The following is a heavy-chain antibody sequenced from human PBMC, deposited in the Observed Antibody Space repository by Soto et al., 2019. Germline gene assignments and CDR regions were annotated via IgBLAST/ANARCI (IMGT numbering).Heavy chain of an antibody. CDR2: LDQGGGEK. Sequence: GGSLRLSCAASEFSFSDYWMAWVRQAPGKGLEWVANLDQGGGEKHYGDSVKGRFTISRDNAKNSLYLQMNSLRAEDTAVYYCATDLSYSYDSSGYYTFDYWGQGTLVTVSS. V-gene: IGHV3-7*05. CDR1: EFSFSDYW. CDR3: ATDLSYSYDSSGYYTFDY. D-gene: IGHD3-22*01. J-gene: IGHJ4*02.